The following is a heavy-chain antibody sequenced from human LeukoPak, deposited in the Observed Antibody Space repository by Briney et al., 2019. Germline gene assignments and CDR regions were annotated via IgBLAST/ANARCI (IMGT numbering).Heavy chain of an antibody. Sequence: SVKVSCKASGGTVSSYAISWVRQAPGQGLEWMGGIIPIVGTAKYAQKFQGRVTITADESTSTAYMELSSLRSEDTAVYYCAGGRTDTVVVPATLRNYYFDYWGQGTLVTVSS. D-gene: IGHD2-2*01. J-gene: IGHJ4*02. CDR3: AGGRTDTVVVPATLRNYYFDY. V-gene: IGHV1-69*01. CDR2: IIPIVGTA. CDR1: GGTVSSYA.